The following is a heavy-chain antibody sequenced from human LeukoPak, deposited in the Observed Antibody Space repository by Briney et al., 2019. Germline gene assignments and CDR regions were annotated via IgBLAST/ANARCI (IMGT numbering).Heavy chain of an antibody. J-gene: IGHJ4*02. Sequence: PGGSLRLSCAASGITFSSYTMTWVRQAPGKGLECVSSISSSGHIYYADSVKGRFTISRDNAKNSLYLQMNSLRSDDTAVYYCARGRPGDYFDYWGQGTLVTVSS. D-gene: IGHD6-25*01. CDR1: GITFSSYT. CDR3: ARGRPGDYFDY. CDR2: ISSSGHI. V-gene: IGHV3-21*04.